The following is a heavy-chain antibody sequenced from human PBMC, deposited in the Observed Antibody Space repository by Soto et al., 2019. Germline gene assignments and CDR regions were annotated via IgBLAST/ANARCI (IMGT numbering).Heavy chain of an antibody. Sequence: SGTLSLTCTVSADSISNYYWSWIRQPPGKGLEWIGYIYYSGSTHYNPSLKSRVTISVDTSKNQFSLKLSSVTAADTAVYYCARHLWVGSSWYLGALDIWGQGTMVTVS. D-gene: IGHD6-13*01. CDR1: ADSISNYY. CDR3: ARHLWVGSSWYLGALDI. J-gene: IGHJ3*02. V-gene: IGHV4-59*08. CDR2: IYYSGST.